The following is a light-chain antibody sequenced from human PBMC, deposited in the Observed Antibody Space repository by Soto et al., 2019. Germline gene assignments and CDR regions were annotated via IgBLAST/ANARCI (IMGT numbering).Light chain of an antibody. CDR2: AAS. CDR1: QGISSS. V-gene: IGKV1-8*01. Sequence: AIRMTQSPSSFSASTGDRVTITCRARQGISSSLAWYQQNPGKAPKLLIYAASTLQSGSPSRFSGSGSGTDFTLTISSLRSEDFATYYFEQYYSYPQTFGQGTKVAIK. J-gene: IGKJ1*01. CDR3: EQYYSYPQT.